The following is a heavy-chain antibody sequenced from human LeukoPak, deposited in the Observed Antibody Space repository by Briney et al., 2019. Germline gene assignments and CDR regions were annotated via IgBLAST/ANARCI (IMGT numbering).Heavy chain of an antibody. J-gene: IGHJ5*01. D-gene: IGHD4-17*01. CDR1: GFIFSNYA. Sequence: GGSLRLSCAASGFIFSNYAMSWVRQAPGKGLEWVSGISGSGGSTYYADSVKGLFTISRDNSKNTLYLQMNSLRAEDTAVYYCAKCTTRNSHYPIDSWGQGTLVTVSS. CDR2: ISGSGGST. CDR3: AKCTTRNSHYPIDS. V-gene: IGHV3-23*01.